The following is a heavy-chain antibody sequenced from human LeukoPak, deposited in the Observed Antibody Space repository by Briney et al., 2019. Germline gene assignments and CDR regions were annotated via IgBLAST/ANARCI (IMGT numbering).Heavy chain of an antibody. Sequence: SETLSLTCAVYGESFSGYYWSWIRQPPGKGLTWIGEINHSGTTNYNPSLKSRVTISLDTSKSQFSLMLSSVTAADTAVYYCATSEGAYTYDVAFDIWGHGTMVTVSS. D-gene: IGHD5-18*01. CDR1: GESFSGYY. V-gene: IGHV4-34*01. CDR3: ATSEGAYTYDVAFDI. J-gene: IGHJ3*02. CDR2: INHSGTT.